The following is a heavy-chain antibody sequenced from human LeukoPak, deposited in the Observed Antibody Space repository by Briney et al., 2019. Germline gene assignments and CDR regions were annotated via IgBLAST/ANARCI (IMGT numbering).Heavy chain of an antibody. Sequence: GGSLTLSWAVSGFTFSNAWMSWVRQAPGKGLEWVGRIKSKTDGGTTDYAAPVKGRFTISRDDSKNTLYLQLNRLKTEDTDVYYCTSSLSRSGWYGFDYWGQGTLVTVSS. CDR2: IKSKTDGGTT. D-gene: IGHD6-19*01. CDR1: GFTFSNAW. V-gene: IGHV3-15*01. CDR3: TSSLSRSGWYGFDY. J-gene: IGHJ4*02.